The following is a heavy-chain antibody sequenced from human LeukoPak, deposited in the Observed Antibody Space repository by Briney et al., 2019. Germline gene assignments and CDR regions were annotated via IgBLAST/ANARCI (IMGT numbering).Heavy chain of an antibody. CDR1: GFTFSSYW. V-gene: IGHV3-7*01. D-gene: IGHD5-24*01. CDR3: ARKIDDGYNYDAFDI. CDR2: IKQDGSEK. Sequence: GGSLRLSCAASGFTFSSYWMSWVRQAPGKGLEWVANIKQDGSEKYYVDSVKGRFTISRDNAKNSLYLQMNSLRAEDTAVYYCARKIDDGYNYDAFDIWGQGTMVTVSS. J-gene: IGHJ3*02.